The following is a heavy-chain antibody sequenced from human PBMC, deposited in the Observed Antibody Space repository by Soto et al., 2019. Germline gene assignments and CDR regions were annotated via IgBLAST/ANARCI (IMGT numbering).Heavy chain of an antibody. CDR2: ISAYKGNT. D-gene: IGHD6-19*01. J-gene: IGHJ4*02. V-gene: IGHV1-18*01. CDR1: GYTFTSYG. Sequence: QVQRVQSGAEVKKPGASVKVSCKASGYTFTSYGISWVRQATGQGLEWMGWISAYKGNTKYAQKVQGRVTMTTDTSTRTAYMALRSLRSDDTAVYYCARAVAGPQNFDYRGQGTLCTVSA. CDR3: ARAVAGPQNFDY.